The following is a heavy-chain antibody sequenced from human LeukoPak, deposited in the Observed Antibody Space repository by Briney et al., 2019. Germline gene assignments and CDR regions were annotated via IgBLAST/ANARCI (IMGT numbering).Heavy chain of an antibody. D-gene: IGHD5-24*01. V-gene: IGHV1-69*05. J-gene: IGHJ4*02. CDR3: ARGGDGYIRFDY. Sequence: SVEVSCKASGGTFSSYAISWVRQAPGQGLEWMGGIIPIFGTANYAQKFQGRVTITTDESTSTAYMELSSLRSEDTAVYYCARGGDGYIRFDYWGQGTLVTVSS. CDR2: IIPIFGTA. CDR1: GGTFSSYA.